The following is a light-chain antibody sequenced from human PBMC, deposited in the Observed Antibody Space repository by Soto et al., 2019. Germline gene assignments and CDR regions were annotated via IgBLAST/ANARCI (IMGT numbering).Light chain of an antibody. CDR1: QSVSSSN. CDR3: QQYYNWPPIT. CDR2: GAS. V-gene: IGKV3D-15*01. Sequence: EIVLTQSPGTLSLSPGDRATLYCRASQSVSSSNLAWYQQKRGQSPRLLIYGASSRATGIPARFSGGGSGTEFTLTISSLQSEDFAVYYCQQYYNWPPITFGQGTRLEIK. J-gene: IGKJ5*01.